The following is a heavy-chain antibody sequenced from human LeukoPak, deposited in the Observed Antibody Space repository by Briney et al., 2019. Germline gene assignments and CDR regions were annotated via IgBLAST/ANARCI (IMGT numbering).Heavy chain of an antibody. CDR2: IYYTRST. D-gene: IGHD3-3*01. CDR1: GDSISSYY. CDR3: TRSHGVVIHGGMDV. J-gene: IGHJ6*02. Sequence: PSETLSLTCTVSGDSISSYYWSWIRQPPGQGLQWIGHIYYTRSTTYNPSLKSRLTISLDTSKNQFSLKRSSVTGADTAVYYCTRSHGVVIHGGMDVWGQGTTVTVSS. V-gene: IGHV4-59*01.